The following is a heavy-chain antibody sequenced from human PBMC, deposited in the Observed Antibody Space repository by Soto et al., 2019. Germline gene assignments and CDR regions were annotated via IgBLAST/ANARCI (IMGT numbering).Heavy chain of an antibody. D-gene: IGHD3-3*01. J-gene: IGHJ4*02. CDR2: MNPNSGNT. V-gene: IGHV1-8*01. CDR3: ARGRGDFWSGYYNNDY. CDR1: GYTFTSYD. Sequence: ASVKVSCKASGYTFTSYDINWVRQATGQGLEWMGWMNPNSGNTGYAQKFQGRVTMTRNTSISTAYMELSSLRSEDTAVYYCARGRGDFWSGYYNNDYWGQGTLVTV.